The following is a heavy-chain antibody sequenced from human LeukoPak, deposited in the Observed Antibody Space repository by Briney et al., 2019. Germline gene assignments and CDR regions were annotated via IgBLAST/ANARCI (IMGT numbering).Heavy chain of an antibody. CDR1: GGSISSGGYY. Sequence: PSETLSLTCTVSGGSISSGGYYWSWIRQPPGKGLEWIGYIYHSGSTYYNPSLKSRVTISVDTSKNQFSLKLSSVTAADTAVYYCARQAPKPYFSSGYKYYMDVWGKGTTVTVSS. J-gene: IGHJ6*03. CDR3: ARQAPKPYFSSGYKYYMDV. CDR2: IYHSGST. D-gene: IGHD6-19*01. V-gene: IGHV4-30-2*01.